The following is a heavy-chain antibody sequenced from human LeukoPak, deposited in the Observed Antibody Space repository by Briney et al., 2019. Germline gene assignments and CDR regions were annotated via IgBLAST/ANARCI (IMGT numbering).Heavy chain of an antibody. D-gene: IGHD3-10*01. J-gene: IGHJ4*02. Sequence: ASVKVSCKASGYTFTNYGISWVRQAPGQGLEWMGWINPDSGGTNYAQKFQGRVTMTRDTSISTAYMELSRLRSDDTAVYYCARDGLLWFGELFHAGFDYWGQGTLVTVSS. CDR3: ARDGLLWFGELFHAGFDY. CDR1: GYTFTNYG. V-gene: IGHV1-2*02. CDR2: INPDSGGT.